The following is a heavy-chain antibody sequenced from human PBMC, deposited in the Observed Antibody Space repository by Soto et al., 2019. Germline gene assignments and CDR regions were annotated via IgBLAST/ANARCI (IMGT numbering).Heavy chain of an antibody. D-gene: IGHD2-15*01. Sequence: GASVKVSCKASGGTFSSYAISWVRQAPGQGLEWMGGIIPIFGTANYAQKFQGRVTITADESTSTAYMELSSLRSEDTAVYYCARDRRYCSGGSCPAQYYYYGMDVWGQGTTVTVSS. J-gene: IGHJ6*02. CDR1: GGTFSSYA. CDR2: IIPIFGTA. V-gene: IGHV1-69*13. CDR3: ARDRRYCSGGSCPAQYYYYGMDV.